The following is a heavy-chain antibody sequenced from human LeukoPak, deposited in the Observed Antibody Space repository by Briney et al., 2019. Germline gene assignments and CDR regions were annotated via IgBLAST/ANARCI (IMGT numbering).Heavy chain of an antibody. Sequence: ASVKVSCKASGYTFTSYYMHWVRQAPGQGLEWMGIINPSGGSTSYAQKFQGRVTMTRDTSTSTVYMELSSLRSEDTAVYYCARSYSSSSTSALGNLGYWGQGTLVTVSS. CDR1: GYTFTSYY. V-gene: IGHV1-46*01. CDR3: ARSYSSSSTSALGNLGY. CDR2: INPSGGST. D-gene: IGHD6-6*01. J-gene: IGHJ4*02.